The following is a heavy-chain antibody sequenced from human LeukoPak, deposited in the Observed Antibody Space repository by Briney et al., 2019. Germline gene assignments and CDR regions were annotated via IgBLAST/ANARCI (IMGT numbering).Heavy chain of an antibody. V-gene: IGHV4-38-2*01. CDR3: ARHPRDGYNPRYFDY. CDR2: IYHSGST. D-gene: IGHD5-24*01. Sequence: SETLSLTCAVSGYSISSGYYWGWIRQPPGKGLEWIGNIYHSGSTYYNPSLKSRVTISVDTSKNQFSLKLSSVTAADTAVYYCARHPRDGYNPRYFDYWGQGTLVTVSS. CDR1: GYSISSGYY. J-gene: IGHJ4*02.